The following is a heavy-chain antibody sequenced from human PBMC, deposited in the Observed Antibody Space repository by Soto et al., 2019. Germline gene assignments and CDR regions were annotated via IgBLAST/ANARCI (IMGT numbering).Heavy chain of an antibody. J-gene: IGHJ4*02. D-gene: IGHD1-26*01. V-gene: IGHV3-30-3*01. CDR2: ISYDGSNK. Sequence: GGSLRLSCAASGFTFSSYAMHWVRQAPGKGLEWVSFISYDGSNKYYADSVKGRFTISRDNSKNTLYLQMNSLRAEDTAVYYCASTLVGRSHWGQGTLVTVSS. CDR3: ASTLVGRSH. CDR1: GFTFSSYA.